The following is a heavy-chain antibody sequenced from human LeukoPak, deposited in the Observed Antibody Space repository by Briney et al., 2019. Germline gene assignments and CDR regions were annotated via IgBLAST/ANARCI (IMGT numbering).Heavy chain of an antibody. J-gene: IGHJ4*02. CDR3: AKDSSASFYCGGGACYSNY. D-gene: IGHD2-15*01. CDR2: ISNSDDGR. V-gene: IGHV3-23*01. Sequence: PGGSLRLSCAASGFAFSSYAMSRVRQAPGKGLEWVSAISNSDDGRYYADSAKGRFTISRDNSKNTLYLQMNSLRTEDTAVYYCAKDSSASFYCGGGACYSNYWGQGALVTVSS. CDR1: GFAFSSYA.